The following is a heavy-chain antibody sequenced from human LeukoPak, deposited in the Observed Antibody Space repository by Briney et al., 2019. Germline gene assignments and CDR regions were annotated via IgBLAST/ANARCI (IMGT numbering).Heavy chain of an antibody. CDR1: GFTVSSNY. D-gene: IGHD3-3*01. J-gene: IGHJ6*02. V-gene: IGHV3-66*02. Sequence: HPGGSLRLSCAASGFTVSSNYMSWVRQAPGKGLEWVSVIYRGGSTYYADSVKGRFTISRDNSKNTLYLQMNSLRAEDTAVYYCAITQRDSWSGYYTIDYYYGMDVWGQGTTVTVSS. CDR2: IYRGGST. CDR3: AITQRDSWSGYYTIDYYYGMDV.